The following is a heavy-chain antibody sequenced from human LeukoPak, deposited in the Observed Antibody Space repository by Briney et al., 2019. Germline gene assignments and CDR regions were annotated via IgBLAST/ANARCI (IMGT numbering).Heavy chain of an antibody. D-gene: IGHD5-12*01. V-gene: IGHV1-18*01. Sequence: GASVKVSCKASGYTFTSYGISWVRQAPGQGLEWMGWISAYNGNTNYAQKLQGRVTMTTDTSTSTAYMELSSLRSEDTAVYYCASPAGIVGTINVWGYWGQGTLVTVSS. CDR3: ASPAGIVGTINVWGY. CDR1: GYTFTSYG. J-gene: IGHJ4*02. CDR2: ISAYNGNT.